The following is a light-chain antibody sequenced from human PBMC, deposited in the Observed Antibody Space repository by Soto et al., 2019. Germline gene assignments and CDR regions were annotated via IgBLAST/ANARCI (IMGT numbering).Light chain of an antibody. Sequence: QSVLTQPPSVSGAPGQRVTISCTGSSSNIGAGYDVHWYQHLPGTAPKLLISGNNNRPSGVPDRFSGSKSGTSASLAITGLQAEDEADYYCQSYDSSLNTFYVFGTGTKVTVL. CDR2: GNN. CDR3: QSYDSSLNTFYV. J-gene: IGLJ1*01. V-gene: IGLV1-40*01. CDR1: SSNIGAGYD.